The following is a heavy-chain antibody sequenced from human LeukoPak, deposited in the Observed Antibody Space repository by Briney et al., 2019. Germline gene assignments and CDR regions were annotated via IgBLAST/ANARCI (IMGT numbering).Heavy chain of an antibody. D-gene: IGHD5-18*01. CDR1: GFTVSNNY. Sequence: GGSLRLSCAASGFTVSNNYMSWVRQAPGKGLEWVGRIKSKTDGGTTDYAAPVKGRFTISRDDSKNTLYLQMNSLKTEDTAVYYCTTLWGSGYSYGHQGDYWGQGTLVTVSS. J-gene: IGHJ4*02. CDR3: TTLWGSGYSYGHQGDY. CDR2: IKSKTDGGTT. V-gene: IGHV3-15*01.